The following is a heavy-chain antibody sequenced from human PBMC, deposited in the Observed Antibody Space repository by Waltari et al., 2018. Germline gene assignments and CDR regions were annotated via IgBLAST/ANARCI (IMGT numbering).Heavy chain of an antibody. CDR3: AKSTSFYYYNGMDV. D-gene: IGHD1-26*01. CDR2: LSGNGDST. V-gene: IGHV3-23*01. Sequence: EVQLLESGGGLVQPGGSLSLSCAASGFTFTNYAMSWVRQAPGKELEWVSSLSGNGDSTYYADSVKGRFTISRDISRTTLFLQLNSLRAEDTAVYYCAKSTSFYYYNGMDVWGQGTTVTVSS. J-gene: IGHJ6*02. CDR1: GFTFTNYA.